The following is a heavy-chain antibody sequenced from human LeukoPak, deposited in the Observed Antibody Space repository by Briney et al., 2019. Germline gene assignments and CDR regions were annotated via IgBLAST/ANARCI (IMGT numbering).Heavy chain of an antibody. CDR2: IWYDGSNK. J-gene: IGHJ4*02. Sequence: PGGSLRLSCAASGFTFSIYGMHWVRQAPDNGLEWVAVIWYDGSNKYYADSVKGRFTISRDNSKNTLYLQMNSLRAEDTAVYYCSGSSSWYPSYFDYWGQGTLVTVSS. D-gene: IGHD6-13*01. CDR1: GFTFSIYG. V-gene: IGHV3-33*01. CDR3: SGSSSWYPSYFDY.